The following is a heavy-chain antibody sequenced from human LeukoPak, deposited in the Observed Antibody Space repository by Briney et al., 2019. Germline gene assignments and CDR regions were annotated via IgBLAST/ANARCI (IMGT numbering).Heavy chain of an antibody. V-gene: IGHV1-69*05. Sequence: SVKVSCKASGGTFSSYAISWVRQAPGQGLEWMGGIIPIFGTANYAQKLQGRVTMTTDTSTSTAYMELRSLRSDDTAVYYCARDRVLLWFGELSSNWFDPWGQGTLVTVSS. CDR3: ARDRVLLWFGELSSNWFDP. D-gene: IGHD3-10*01. CDR1: GGTFSSYA. CDR2: IIPIFGTA. J-gene: IGHJ5*02.